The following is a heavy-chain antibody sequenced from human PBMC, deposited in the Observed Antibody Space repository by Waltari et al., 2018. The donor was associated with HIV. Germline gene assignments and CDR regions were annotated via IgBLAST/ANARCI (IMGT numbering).Heavy chain of an antibody. J-gene: IGHJ4*02. CDR1: GGSISSSGYY. D-gene: IGHD2-15*01. Sequence: QLQLQESGPGLVKPSETLSLTCTVSGGSISSSGYYLAWNRQPPGTGLGWIGSIYYSGSTYYNPSLKSRVTIYVDTSKNQFSLKLSSVTAADTAVYYCARAVQGYCSGGSCENYFDYWGQGTLVTVSS. V-gene: IGHV4-39*01. CDR2: IYYSGST. CDR3: ARAVQGYCSGGSCENYFDY.